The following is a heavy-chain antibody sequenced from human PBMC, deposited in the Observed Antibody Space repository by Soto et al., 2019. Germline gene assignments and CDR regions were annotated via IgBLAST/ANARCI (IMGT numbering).Heavy chain of an antibody. CDR2: IGTAGDT. J-gene: IGHJ4*02. CDR1: GFTFSSYD. V-gene: IGHV3-13*01. Sequence: EVQLVESGGGLVQPGGSLRLSCAASGFTFSSYDMHWARQATGKGLEWVSAIGTAGDTYYPGSVKGRFTISRENAKNSLYLQMNSLRAGDTAVYYCARETLSSSGPSYYFDYWGQGTLVTVSS. D-gene: IGHD6-19*01. CDR3: ARETLSSSGPSYYFDY.